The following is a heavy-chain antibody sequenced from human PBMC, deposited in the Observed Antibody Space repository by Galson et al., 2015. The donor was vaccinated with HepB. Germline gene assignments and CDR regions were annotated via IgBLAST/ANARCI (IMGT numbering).Heavy chain of an antibody. Sequence: SETLSLTCPVSGGSISSSSYYWGWIRQPPGKGLEWIGSIYYSGSNYSNPSLKSRVTISVETSKNQFSLKLSSVTAADTAVYYCARQELVAAGNLRILGQGTMVTVSS. J-gene: IGHJ3*02. CDR3: ARQELVAAGNLRI. V-gene: IGHV4-39*01. CDR1: GGSISSSSYY. CDR2: IYYSGSN. D-gene: IGHD6-13*01.